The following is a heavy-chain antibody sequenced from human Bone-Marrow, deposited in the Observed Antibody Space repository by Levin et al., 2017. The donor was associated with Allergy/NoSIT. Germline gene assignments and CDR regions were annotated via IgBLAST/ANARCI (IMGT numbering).Heavy chain of an antibody. CDR1: GFTFSSHS. Sequence: PGGSLRLSCVASGFTFSSHSMRWVRQAPGKGLEWVSGISTSVGGTYYADSVKGRFTISRDNSKNTLYLQMSSLRADDTAVYYCAKVHQGPFDAFDFWGQGTMVTVSS. V-gene: IGHV3-23*01. CDR2: ISTSVGGT. CDR3: AKVHQGPFDAFDF. J-gene: IGHJ3*01.